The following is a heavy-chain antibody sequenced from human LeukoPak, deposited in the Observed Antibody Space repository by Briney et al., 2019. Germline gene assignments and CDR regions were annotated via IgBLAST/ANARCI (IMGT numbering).Heavy chain of an antibody. J-gene: IGHJ4*02. V-gene: IGHV1-69*05. D-gene: IGHD5-12*01. CDR2: IIPIFGTA. CDR3: ASGTNTYGYGQFDY. CDR1: GGTFSSYA. Sequence: SVKVSCKASGGTFSSYAISWVRQAPGQGLEWMGGIIPIFGTANYAQKFQGRVTITTDEFTSTAYMELSSLRSEDTAVYYCASGTNTYGYGQFDYWGQGTLVTVSS.